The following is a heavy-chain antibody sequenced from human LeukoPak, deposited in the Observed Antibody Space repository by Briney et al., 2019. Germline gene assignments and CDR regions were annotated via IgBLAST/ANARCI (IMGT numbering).Heavy chain of an antibody. Sequence: GGSLRLSCAASGFTFSDYYMSWIRQAPGNGLEWVSYISSSSTYTNYSDSVKGRFTISRNNAKNSLYLQMNSLRAEDTAVYYCARSIQVNWFDPWGQGTLVTVSS. D-gene: IGHD2-21*01. J-gene: IGHJ5*02. CDR2: ISSSSTYT. CDR3: ARSIQVNWFDP. CDR1: GFTFSDYY. V-gene: IGHV3-11*03.